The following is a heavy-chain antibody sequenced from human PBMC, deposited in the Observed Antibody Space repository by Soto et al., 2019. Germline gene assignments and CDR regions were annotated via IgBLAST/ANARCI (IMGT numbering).Heavy chain of an antibody. CDR3: ARVPDFWSGYCWFDP. V-gene: IGHV1-18*01. Sequence: ASVKVSCKASCYTFPSYGISWVRQATGQGLEWMGWISAYNGNTNYAQKLQGRVTMTTDTSTSTAYMELRSLRSDDTAVYYCARVPDFWSGYCWFDPWGQGTLVTVSS. CDR1: CYTFPSYG. D-gene: IGHD3-3*01. J-gene: IGHJ5*02. CDR2: ISAYNGNT.